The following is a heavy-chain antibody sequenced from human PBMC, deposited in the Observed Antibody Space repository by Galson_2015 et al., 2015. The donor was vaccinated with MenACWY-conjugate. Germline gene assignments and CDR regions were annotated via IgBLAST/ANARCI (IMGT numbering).Heavy chain of an antibody. CDR2: INSDGRST. J-gene: IGHJ4*02. Sequence: ALRLSCAASGVTFSTYWMHWVRQAPGKGLVWVSRINSDGRSTSYAVSAKGRFTLFRDNAQNTLYLQMNSLRAEDTAVYYCARLGGNYRTTSHFDYWGQGTLVTVSS. V-gene: IGHV3-74*01. D-gene: IGHD1-26*01. CDR3: ARLGGNYRTTSHFDY. CDR1: GVTFSTYW.